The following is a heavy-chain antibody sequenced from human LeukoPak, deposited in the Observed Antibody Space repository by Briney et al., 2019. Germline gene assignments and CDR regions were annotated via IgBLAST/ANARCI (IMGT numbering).Heavy chain of an antibody. Sequence: PGGSLRLSCAASGFTFSSYAMSWVRQAPGKGLEWVSAIIGSGGSTYYADSVKGRFTISRDNSKNTLYLQMNSLRAEDTAVYYCAKADSSGWRPDYWGQGTLVTVSS. CDR3: AKADSSGWRPDY. J-gene: IGHJ4*02. CDR2: IIGSGGST. CDR1: GFTFSSYA. D-gene: IGHD6-19*01. V-gene: IGHV3-23*01.